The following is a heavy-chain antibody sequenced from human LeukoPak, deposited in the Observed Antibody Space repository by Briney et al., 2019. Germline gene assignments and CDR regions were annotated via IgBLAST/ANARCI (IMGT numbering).Heavy chain of an antibody. J-gene: IGHJ5*02. CDR2: INPISGGP. Sequence: ASVKVSCMASGYTFTGYYMHWVRQAPGHELVWIGWINPISGGPNYAQKFQGWVTMTRDTSISTAYMELSRLRSDDTAVYYCARGEFWSGYPRGWFDPWGQGTLVTVSS. V-gene: IGHV1-2*04. CDR1: GYTFTGYY. D-gene: IGHD3-3*01. CDR3: ARGEFWSGYPRGWFDP.